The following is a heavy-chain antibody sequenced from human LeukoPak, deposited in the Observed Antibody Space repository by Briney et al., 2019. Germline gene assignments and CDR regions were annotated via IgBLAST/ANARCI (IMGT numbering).Heavy chain of an antibody. D-gene: IGHD4-11*01. V-gene: IGHV1-46*01. J-gene: IGHJ4*02. CDR1: GYTFTRNY. CDR2: INPSGGST. Sequence: ASVKVSCKASGYTFTRNYMHWVRQAPGQGLEWMGIINPSGGSTTYAQKFQGRVTITADKSTSTAYMELSSLRSEDTAVYYCARDQSTVTGPVYDYWGQGTLVTVSS. CDR3: ARDQSTVTGPVYDY.